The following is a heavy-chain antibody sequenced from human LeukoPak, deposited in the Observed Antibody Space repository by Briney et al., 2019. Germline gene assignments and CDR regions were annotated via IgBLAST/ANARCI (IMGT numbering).Heavy chain of an antibody. Sequence: GGSLRLSCAASGFTFSSYAMHWVRQAPGKGLEYVSAISSNGGSTYYANSVKGRFTISRDNSKNTLYLQMGSLRAEDMAVYYCARAYGSGSYYKPFDYWGQGTLVTVSS. J-gene: IGHJ4*02. CDR3: ARAYGSGSYYKPFDY. D-gene: IGHD3-10*01. CDR2: ISSNGGST. V-gene: IGHV3-64*01. CDR1: GFTFSSYA.